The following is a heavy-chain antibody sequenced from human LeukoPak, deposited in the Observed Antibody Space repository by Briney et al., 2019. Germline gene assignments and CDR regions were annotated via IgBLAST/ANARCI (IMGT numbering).Heavy chain of an antibody. Sequence: GESLKISCKGSGYSFITYWIGWVRQMPGKGLEGMGIIYPGDSDTRYSPSFQGQVTISADKSISTAYLQWSSLKASDTAMYYCARHEGGSGSYIDYWGQGTLVTVSS. CDR1: GYSFITYW. V-gene: IGHV5-51*01. D-gene: IGHD3-10*01. CDR3: ARHEGGSGSYIDY. CDR2: IYPGDSDT. J-gene: IGHJ4*02.